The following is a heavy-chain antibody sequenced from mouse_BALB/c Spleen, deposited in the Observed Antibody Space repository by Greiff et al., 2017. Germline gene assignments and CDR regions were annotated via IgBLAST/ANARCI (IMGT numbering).Heavy chain of an antibody. Sequence: VQLQQPGAELVRPGASVKLSCKASGYTFTSYWINWVKQRPGQGLEWIGNIYPSDSYTNYNQKFKDKATLTVDKSSSTAYMQLSSPTSEDSAVYYCTGLRYYFDYWAKAPLSQSPQ. CDR1: GYTFTSYW. V-gene: IGHV1-69*02. J-gene: IGHJ2*01. CDR2: IYPSDSYT. CDR3: TGLRYYFDY. D-gene: IGHD1-1*01.